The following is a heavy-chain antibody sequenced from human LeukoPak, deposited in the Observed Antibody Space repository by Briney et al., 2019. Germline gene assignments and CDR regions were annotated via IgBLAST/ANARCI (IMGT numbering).Heavy chain of an antibody. V-gene: IGHV3-7*01. Sequence: GGSLRLSCTASGFSFSSYWMSWVRQAPGKGLEWLANIKQDGSDKYYVDSVKGRFTISRDNAKNSLYLQMNSLRAEDPALYYCARASAVAGTRDYWGQGTLVTVSS. CDR1: GFSFSSYW. J-gene: IGHJ4*02. D-gene: IGHD6-19*01. CDR2: IKQDGSDK. CDR3: ARASAVAGTRDY.